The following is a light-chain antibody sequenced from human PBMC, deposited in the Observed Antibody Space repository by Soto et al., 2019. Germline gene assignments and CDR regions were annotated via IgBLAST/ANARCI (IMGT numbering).Light chain of an antibody. V-gene: IGKV3-20*01. CDR1: QSVSRNY. CDR2: GAS. J-gene: IGKJ1*01. Sequence: EIVLTQSPGTLSLSPGERATLSCRASQSVSRNYLVWYQQKPGQAPRLLIYGASSRATGIPDRFSGSGSGTDFTLTISKLEPEDFAVYYCQLSGSSPWTFGQGTKVDIK. CDR3: QLSGSSPWT.